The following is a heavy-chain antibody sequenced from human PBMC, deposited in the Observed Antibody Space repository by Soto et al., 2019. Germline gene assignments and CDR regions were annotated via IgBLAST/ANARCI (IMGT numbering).Heavy chain of an antibody. J-gene: IGHJ4*02. Sequence: QVQLVQSGAEVKKPGASVKVSCKASGYTFTSYGISWVRQAPGQGLEWMGWTSAYNGNTNYAQKLQGRVTMTTDTSXNTAYMELRSLRSDDTAVYYCARVTAMVGQQRTLDYWGQGTLVTVSS. CDR1: GYTFTSYG. D-gene: IGHD5-18*01. CDR3: ARVTAMVGQQRTLDY. CDR2: TSAYNGNT. V-gene: IGHV1-18*01.